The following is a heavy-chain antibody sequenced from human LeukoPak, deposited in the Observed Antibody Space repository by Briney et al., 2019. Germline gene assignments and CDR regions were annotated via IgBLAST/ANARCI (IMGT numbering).Heavy chain of an antibody. Sequence: QPGGSLRLSCAASGFTVSSNYMSWVRQAPGKGLEWVSVIYSGGSTYYADSVKGRFTISRDNSKNTLYLQMNSLRAEDTAVYYCARDGAPGGYSYGLAYWGQGTLVTVSS. CDR3: ARDGAPGGYSYGLAY. CDR1: GFTVSSNY. J-gene: IGHJ4*02. V-gene: IGHV3-66*01. CDR2: IYSGGST. D-gene: IGHD5-18*01.